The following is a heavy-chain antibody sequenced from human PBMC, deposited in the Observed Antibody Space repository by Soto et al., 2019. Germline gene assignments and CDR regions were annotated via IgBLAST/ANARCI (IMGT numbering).Heavy chain of an antibody. Sequence: AAVKVSCKASGYTFTSYDINWVRQATGQGLEWMGWMNPNSGNTGYAQKFQGRVTMTRNTSISTAYMELSSLRSEDTAVYYCASRARLHTSLLPMYSSYGMDVSGDGTTFTVS. D-gene: IGHD2-15*01. J-gene: IGHJ6*02. CDR1: GYTFTSYD. CDR2: MNPNSGNT. V-gene: IGHV1-8*01. CDR3: ASRARLHTSLLPMYSSYGMDV.